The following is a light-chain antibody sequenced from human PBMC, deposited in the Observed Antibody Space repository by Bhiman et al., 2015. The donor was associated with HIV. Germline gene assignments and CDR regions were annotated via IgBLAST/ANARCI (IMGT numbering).Light chain of an antibody. CDR2: EDD. Sequence: SYELTQPPSVSVSPGQTASITCSGDTLGNRYASWYQQKPGQSPVLVIFEDDKRPSGIPERFSGSNSGNTATLTISGTQAEDEADYYCQSYDSTLSASVFGTGTMVTAL. V-gene: IGLV3-1*01. CDR1: TLGNRY. CDR3: QSYDSTLSASV. J-gene: IGLJ1*01.